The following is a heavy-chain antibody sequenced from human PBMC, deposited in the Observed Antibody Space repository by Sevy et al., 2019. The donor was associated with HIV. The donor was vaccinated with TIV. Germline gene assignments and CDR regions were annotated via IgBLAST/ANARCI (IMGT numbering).Heavy chain of an antibody. D-gene: IGHD2-15*01. CDR3: ARVVPEITKWRSEY. J-gene: IGHJ4*02. Sequence: GGSLRLSCAASGFTFSSYRMTWVRQAPGKGLEWVSCISSNSAYINYADSVKGRFTISRDNAKNLLYLQMDSLRAEDTAVYYCARVVPEITKWRSEYWGQGTQVIVSS. V-gene: IGHV3-21*01. CDR2: ISSNSAYI. CDR1: GFTFSSYR.